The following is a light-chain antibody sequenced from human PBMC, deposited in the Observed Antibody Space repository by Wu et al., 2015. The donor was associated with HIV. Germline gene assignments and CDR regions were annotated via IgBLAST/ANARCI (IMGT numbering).Light chain of an antibody. CDR2: DAS. V-gene: IGKV3-11*01. Sequence: EIVLTQFPATLSLSPGERATLSCRASQSVASSLAWYQQKPGQAPRLLIYDASNRATGIPARFSGSGSGTDFTPTISSLEPEDFAVYYCQQYHYLLRTFGQGTKVEIK. J-gene: IGKJ1*01. CDR3: QQYHYLLRT. CDR1: QSVASS.